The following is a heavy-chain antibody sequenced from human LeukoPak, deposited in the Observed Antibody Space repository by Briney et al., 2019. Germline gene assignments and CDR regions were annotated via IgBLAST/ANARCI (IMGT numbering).Heavy chain of an antibody. CDR1: GFTVSSNY. CDR3: AKSRLLLDY. D-gene: IGHD2-15*01. CDR2: ISSSGVST. V-gene: IGHV3-23*01. J-gene: IGHJ4*02. Sequence: GGSLRLSCAASGFTVSSNYMSWVRQAPGKGLEWVSAISSSGVSTYYADSVKGRFTISRDNSKNMVFLQMNSLKAEDTAIYYCAKSRLLLDYWGQGTLVTVSS.